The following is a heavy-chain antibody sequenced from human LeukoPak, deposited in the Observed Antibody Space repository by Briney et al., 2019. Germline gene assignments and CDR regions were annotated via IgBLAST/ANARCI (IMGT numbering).Heavy chain of an antibody. V-gene: IGHV3-13*01. CDR2: IGTASDT. D-gene: IGHD1-1*01. CDR3: ARGPPRGKYYYMDV. Sequence: PGGSLRLSCAASGFTFSSFDTHWVRQPPGQGLEWVSTIGTASDTYYPGSVEGRFTLSRDNAKNSLYLQMNSLTAGDTAVYYCARGPPRGKYYYMDVWGKGTTVTVSS. J-gene: IGHJ6*03. CDR1: GFTFSSFD.